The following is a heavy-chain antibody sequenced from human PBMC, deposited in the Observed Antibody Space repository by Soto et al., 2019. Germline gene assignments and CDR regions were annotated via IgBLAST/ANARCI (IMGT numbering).Heavy chain of an antibody. CDR1: GFTFSTYS. J-gene: IGHJ3*02. CDR2: ISSRSSYI. Sequence: GGSLRLSCAASGFTFSTYSMKWVRQAPGKGLEWVSSISSRSSYIYYADSVKGRFTISRDNAKNLLFLQMNSLRAEDTAVYYCARDRGDDSSGYYYSPDASDIWGQGTMVTVSS. CDR3: ARDRGDDSSGYYYSPDASDI. D-gene: IGHD3-22*01. V-gene: IGHV3-21*01.